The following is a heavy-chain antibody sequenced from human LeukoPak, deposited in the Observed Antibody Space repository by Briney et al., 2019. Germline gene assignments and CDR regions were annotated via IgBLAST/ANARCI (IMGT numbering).Heavy chain of an antibody. Sequence: GGSLRLSCATSGFTFSSYSMNWVRQAPGKGLEWVSYISCSSRTTYYADSVKGRFTISRDNPKNTLYLQMNSLRSEDTAVYYCARGAATTVTTFYYYYGMDVWGQGTTVTVSS. CDR1: GFTFSSYS. J-gene: IGHJ6*02. CDR3: ARGAATTVTTFYYYYGMDV. D-gene: IGHD4-17*01. CDR2: ISCSSRTT. V-gene: IGHV3-48*01.